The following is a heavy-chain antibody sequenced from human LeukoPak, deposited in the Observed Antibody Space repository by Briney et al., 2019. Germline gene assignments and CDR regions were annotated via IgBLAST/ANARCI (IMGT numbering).Heavy chain of an antibody. J-gene: IGHJ4*02. CDR2: ISSSGSTI. Sequence: GGSLRLSCAASGFTFSSYEMNWVRQAPGKGLEWVSYISSSGSTIYYADSVKGRFTISRDNAKNSLYLQMNSLRAEDTVVYYCAKDRRGGPPPLYFDYWGRGTLVTVSS. CDR1: GFTFSSYE. V-gene: IGHV3-48*03. D-gene: IGHD4-23*01. CDR3: AKDRRGGPPPLYFDY.